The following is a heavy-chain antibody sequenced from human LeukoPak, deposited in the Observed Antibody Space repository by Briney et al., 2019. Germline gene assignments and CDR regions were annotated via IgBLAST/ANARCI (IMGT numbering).Heavy chain of an antibody. CDR3: ARDFSVYYGSGAPGWFDP. CDR1: GGSVSSGSYY. Sequence: PSETLSLTCTVSGGSVSSGSYYWSWIRQPPGKGLEWIGYIYYSGSTNYNPPLTSRVTISVDTSTNQFSLKLSSVTAAATAVYYCARDFSVYYGSGAPGWFDPWGEGTLVTVSS. CDR2: IYYSGST. D-gene: IGHD3-10*01. V-gene: IGHV4-61*01. J-gene: IGHJ5*02.